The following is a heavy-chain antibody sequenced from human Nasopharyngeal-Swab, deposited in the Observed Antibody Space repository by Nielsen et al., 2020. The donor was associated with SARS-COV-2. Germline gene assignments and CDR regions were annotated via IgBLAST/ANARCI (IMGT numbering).Heavy chain of an antibody. V-gene: IGHV1-46*01. CDR3: ARDLVTALGYYYYMDV. CDR1: GYTFTSYY. J-gene: IGHJ6*03. CDR2: INPSGGST. Sequence: ASVKVSCTASGYTFTSYYMHWVRQAPGQGLEWMGIINPSGGSTSYAQKFQGRVTMTRDTSTSTVYMELSSLRSEDTAVYYCARDLVTALGYYYYMDVWGKGTTVTVSS. D-gene: IGHD7-27*01.